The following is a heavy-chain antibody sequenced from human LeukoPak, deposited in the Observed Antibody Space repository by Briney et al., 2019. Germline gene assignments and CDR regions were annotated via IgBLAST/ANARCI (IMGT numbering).Heavy chain of an antibody. CDR3: ARESLTSYCYYGMGV. J-gene: IGHJ6*04. CDR1: GGSISSGDYY. V-gene: IGHV4-30-4*01. D-gene: IGHD3-9*01. CDR2: IYYSGST. Sequence: SETLSLTCTVSGGSISSGDYYWSWIRQPPGKGLEWIGYIYYSGSTYYNPSLKSRVTISVDTSKNQFSLKLSSVTAADTAVYYCARESLTSYCYYGMGVWGKGTTVTVSS.